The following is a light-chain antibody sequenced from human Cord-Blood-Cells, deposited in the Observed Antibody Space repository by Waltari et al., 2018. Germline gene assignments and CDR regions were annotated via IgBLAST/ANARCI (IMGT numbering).Light chain of an antibody. J-gene: IGLJ2*01. CDR1: NIGSKT. CDR2: YSS. CDR3: QVWDSSSDHVV. Sequence: SYVLTQPPSVSVAPGKTARVTCGGNNIGSKTVAWYQQKPGPAPVLGLYYSSDRPSVIPVRFSGSNSGNTATLTISRVEAGDEADYYCQVWDSSSDHVVVGGGTKLTVL. V-gene: IGLV3-21*04.